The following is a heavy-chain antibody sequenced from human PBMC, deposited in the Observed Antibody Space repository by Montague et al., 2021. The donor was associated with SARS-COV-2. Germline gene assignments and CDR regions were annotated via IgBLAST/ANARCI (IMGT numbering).Heavy chain of an antibody. CDR3: ARARGRTGWFDS. J-gene: IGHJ5*01. Sequence: SVTLSLTCAVRGGSFTNYYWNWIRQSPGKGLETLGEINHSGSTNYNPSLKSRVTISVDMSKSQVSLNLTSVTAADTAIYYCARARGRTGWFDSWGQGIQVTVSS. CDR2: INHSGST. D-gene: IGHD3-10*01. CDR1: GGSFTNYY. V-gene: IGHV4-34*01.